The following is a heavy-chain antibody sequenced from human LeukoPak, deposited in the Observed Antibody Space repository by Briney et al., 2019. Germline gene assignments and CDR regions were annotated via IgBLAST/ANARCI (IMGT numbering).Heavy chain of an antibody. D-gene: IGHD3-10*01. J-gene: IGHJ6*04. Sequence: GGSLRLSCAASGLTFSSYRMNWVREAPGKGLEWVSSISSSSSYIYYADSVKGRFTISRDNAKNSLYLQMNSLRAEDTAVYYCGGSGNYGMDVWGKGTTVTVSS. CDR2: ISSSSSYI. V-gene: IGHV3-21*01. CDR1: GLTFSSYR. CDR3: GGSGNYGMDV.